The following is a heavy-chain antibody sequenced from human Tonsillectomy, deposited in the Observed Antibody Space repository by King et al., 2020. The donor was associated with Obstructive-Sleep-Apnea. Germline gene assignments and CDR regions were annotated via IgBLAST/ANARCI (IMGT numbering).Heavy chain of an antibody. V-gene: IGHV5-51*01. Sequence: QLVQSGAEVKKPGESLKISCKGSGYSFTNYWIGWVRQMPGKGLEWMAIIQPGDSGTRYSPSLQGQVTIPADKSIDTAYLQWSSLKASDTAMYYCAIFYGNKDVDFDYWGQGTLVTVSS. D-gene: IGHD4-17*01. CDR1: GYSFTNYW. CDR3: AIFYGNKDVDFDY. J-gene: IGHJ4*02. CDR2: IQPGDSGT.